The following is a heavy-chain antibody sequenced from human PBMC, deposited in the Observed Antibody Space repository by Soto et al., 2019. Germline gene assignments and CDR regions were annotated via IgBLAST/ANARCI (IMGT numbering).Heavy chain of an antibody. V-gene: IGHV4-61*01. Sequence: SETLYLTFTVSGGSVSRDSYFWSWFRQPPGKGLEWIGYVSYRGITTYNPSPKSRVTILLGTSKNQISLNLRSVTAADTAVYYCARDREYSFGLTYDIWGQGTMVT. CDR1: GGSVSRDSYF. CDR2: VSYRGIT. D-gene: IGHD3-3*01. CDR3: ARDREYSFGLTYDI. J-gene: IGHJ3*02.